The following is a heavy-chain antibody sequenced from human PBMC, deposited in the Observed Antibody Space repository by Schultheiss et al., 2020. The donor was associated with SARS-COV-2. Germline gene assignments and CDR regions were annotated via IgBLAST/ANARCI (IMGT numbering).Heavy chain of an antibody. CDR2: ISAYNGYT. CDR3: ARGVMTTVTTDYYYYYGMDV. V-gene: IGHV1-18*01. CDR1: GYTFTSYG. Sequence: ASVKVSCKASGYTFTSYGISWVRQAPGQGLEWMGWISAYNGYTNYAQKLQGRVTMTTDTSTSTAYMELRSLRSDDTAVYYCARGVMTTVTTDYYYYYGMDVWGQETTVTVSS. J-gene: IGHJ6*02. D-gene: IGHD4-11*01.